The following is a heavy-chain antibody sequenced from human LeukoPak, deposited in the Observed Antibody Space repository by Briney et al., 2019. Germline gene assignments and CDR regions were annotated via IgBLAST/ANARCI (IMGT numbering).Heavy chain of an antibody. CDR2: TIPIFGTA. D-gene: IGHD1-1*01. J-gene: IGHJ3*02. V-gene: IGHV1-69*05. Sequence: GASVKVSCKASGGTFSSYAISWVRQAPGQGLEWMGRTIPIFGTANYAQKFQGRVTITTDESTSTAYMELSSLRSEDTAVYYCARDPEAWNDAFDIWGQGTMVTVSS. CDR1: GGTFSSYA. CDR3: ARDPEAWNDAFDI.